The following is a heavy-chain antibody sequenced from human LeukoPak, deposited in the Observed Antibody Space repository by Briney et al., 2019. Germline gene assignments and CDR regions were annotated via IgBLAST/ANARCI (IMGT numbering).Heavy chain of an antibody. CDR2: ISSSGTTI. J-gene: IGHJ5*02. CDR1: GFTFSDYY. Sequence: PGGSLRLSCAASGFTFSDYYMNWIRQAPGKGLEWLSYISSSGTTIYYADSVKGRFTISRDNDKILLYLQMNSLRAEDTAVYYCARDPSYSSSSRWFDPWGQGTLVTVSS. CDR3: ARDPSYSSSSRWFDP. V-gene: IGHV3-11*04. D-gene: IGHD6-13*01.